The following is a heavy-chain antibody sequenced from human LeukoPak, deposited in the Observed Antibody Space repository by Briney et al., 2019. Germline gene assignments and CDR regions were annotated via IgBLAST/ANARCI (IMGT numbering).Heavy chain of an antibody. D-gene: IGHD4-17*01. Sequence: GGSLRLSCAASGFIFREYAMTWVRQAPGKGLEWVSSITASDYTTYADSVRGRFTISRDNSKNTLYLQMDSLRGDDTALYHCARDPNGDYIGAFDNWGQGTMVTVSS. CDR3: ARDPNGDYIGAFDN. V-gene: IGHV3-23*01. CDR2: ITASDYTT. J-gene: IGHJ3*02. CDR1: GFIFREYA.